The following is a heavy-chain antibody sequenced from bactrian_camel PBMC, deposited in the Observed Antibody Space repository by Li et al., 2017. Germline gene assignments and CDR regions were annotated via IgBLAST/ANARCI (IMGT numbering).Heavy chain of an antibody. CDR3: AADSSDGCGDHRWAWDD. CDR1: GYTGR. Sequence: VQLVESGGGSVQTGGSLRLSCAASGYTGRMAWFRQVPGKEREGVAGIDRAGSTRYADSVKGRFTISKDNAKNILYLQMNNMKPEVSGTYYCAADSSDGCGDHRWAWDDWGQGTQVTVS. CDR2: IDRAGST. D-gene: IGHD2*01. J-gene: IGHJ4*01. V-gene: IGHV3S53*01.